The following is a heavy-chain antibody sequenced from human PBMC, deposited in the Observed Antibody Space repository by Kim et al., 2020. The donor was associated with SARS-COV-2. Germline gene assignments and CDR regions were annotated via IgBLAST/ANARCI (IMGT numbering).Heavy chain of an antibody. CDR2: ISTYNGNT. D-gene: IGHD3-10*01. Sequence: ASVKVSCKTSGYPFDSYSIGWIRQAPGQGLEWMGWISTYNGNTDFAQKFRGGLTMTKDTPATTVYMELRSLRSDDTAVYYCARYHNQGNWFDPWGQGTLV. CDR1: GYPFDSYS. J-gene: IGHJ5*02. V-gene: IGHV1-18*01. CDR3: ARYHNQGNWFDP.